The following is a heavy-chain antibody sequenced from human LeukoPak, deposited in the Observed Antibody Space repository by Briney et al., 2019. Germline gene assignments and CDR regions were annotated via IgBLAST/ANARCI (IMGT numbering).Heavy chain of an antibody. J-gene: IGHJ4*02. CDR1: GGSISSYY. D-gene: IGHD3-10*01. V-gene: IGHV4-59*01. CDR3: ARANYYGSGRINYYFDY. Sequence: PSETLSLTCTVSGGSISSYYWSWIRQPPGKGREWIGYIYHSGSTNYNPSLKSRVTISVDTSKNQFSLKLSSVAAADTAVYYCARANYYGSGRINYYFDYWGQGTLVTVSS. CDR2: IYHSGST.